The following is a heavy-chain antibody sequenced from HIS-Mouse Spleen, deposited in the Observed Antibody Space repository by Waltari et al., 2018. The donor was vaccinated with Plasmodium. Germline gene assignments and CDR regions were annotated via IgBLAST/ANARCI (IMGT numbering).Heavy chain of an antibody. V-gene: IGHV1-2*02. D-gene: IGHD6-13*01. CDR1: GYTFTGYY. CDR3: ARVLGYKAAAGTFVEYFQH. Sequence: QVQLVQSGAEVKKPGASVKVSCKASGYTFTGYYMHWVRQAPGQGLEWMGWFNPNSGGTNYAQKFQGRVTMTRETSISTAYMELGRLRSDDTAVYYCARVLGYKAAAGTFVEYFQHWGQGTLVTVSS. CDR2: FNPNSGGT. J-gene: IGHJ1*01.